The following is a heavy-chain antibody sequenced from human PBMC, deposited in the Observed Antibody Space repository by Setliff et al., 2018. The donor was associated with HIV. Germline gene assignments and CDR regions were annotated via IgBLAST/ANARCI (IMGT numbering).Heavy chain of an antibody. CDR3: ARDRGRGMAPSGIPDYYYMDV. CDR1: GFTVSRYY. CDR2: IYSGGTT. V-gene: IGHV3-53*04. J-gene: IGHJ6*03. Sequence: LRLSCAASGFTVSRYYMSWVRQAPGKGLEWVSIIYSGGTTYYADSVKGRFIISRHNSNNTLYLQMNSLRAEDSAMYYCARDRGRGMAPSGIPDYYYMDVWGKGTTVTV. D-gene: IGHD6-13*01.